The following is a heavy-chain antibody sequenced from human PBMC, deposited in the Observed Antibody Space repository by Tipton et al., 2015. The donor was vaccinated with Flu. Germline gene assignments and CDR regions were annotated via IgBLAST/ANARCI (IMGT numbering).Heavy chain of an antibody. CDR3: ARGPALYGYGFGY. CDR2: ISSNGGST. Sequence: SLRLSCAASGFTFSSYAMHWVRQAPGKGLEYVSAISSNGGSTYYANSVKGRFTISRDNSKNTLYLQMGSLRAEDMAVYYCARGPALYGYGFGYWGQGTLVTVSS. D-gene: IGHD5-18*01. CDR1: GFTFSSYA. V-gene: IGHV3-64*01. J-gene: IGHJ4*02.